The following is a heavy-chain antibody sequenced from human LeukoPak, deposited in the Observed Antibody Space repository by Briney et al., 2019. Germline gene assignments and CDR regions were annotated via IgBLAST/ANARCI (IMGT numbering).Heavy chain of an antibody. CDR2: MNPNSGNT. CDR3: ARGRGWLPQNDY. CDR1: GYTFTSYD. J-gene: IGHJ4*02. D-gene: IGHD5-24*01. Sequence: ASVKVSCKASGYTFTSYDINWVRQATGQGLGWMGWMNPNSGNTGYAQKFQGRVTMTRNTSISTAYMELSSLRSEDTAVYYCARGRGWLPQNDYWGQGTLVTASS. V-gene: IGHV1-8*01.